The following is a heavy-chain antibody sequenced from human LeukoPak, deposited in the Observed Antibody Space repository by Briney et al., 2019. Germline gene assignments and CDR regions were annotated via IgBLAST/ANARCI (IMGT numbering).Heavy chain of an antibody. CDR2: ISSNGGST. CDR3: ARAPYGDYPFVDY. Sequence: GGSLRLSCAASGFTLSSYSMNWVRQAPGKGLEYVSAISSNGGSTYYANSVKGRFTISRDNSKNTLYLQMGSLRAEDMAVYYCARAPYGDYPFVDYWGQGTLVTVSS. CDR1: GFTLSSYS. V-gene: IGHV3-64*01. J-gene: IGHJ4*02. D-gene: IGHD4-17*01.